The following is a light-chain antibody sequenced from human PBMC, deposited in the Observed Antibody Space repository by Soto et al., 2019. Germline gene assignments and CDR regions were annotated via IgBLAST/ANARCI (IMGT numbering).Light chain of an antibody. V-gene: IGKV1-5*01. Sequence: DIQMTQSPSTLSASVGDRVTITCRASQSISRSLAWYQHQPGKAPKLLIYAASSLQSGVPSRFSGSGSGTEFTLTISSLQPEDFATYYCLQHNSYPWTFGQGTKVEIK. CDR1: QSISRS. CDR2: AAS. J-gene: IGKJ1*01. CDR3: LQHNSYPWT.